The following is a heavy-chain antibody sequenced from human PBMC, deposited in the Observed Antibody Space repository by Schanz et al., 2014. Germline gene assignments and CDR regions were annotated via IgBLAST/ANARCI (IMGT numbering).Heavy chain of an antibody. CDR1: GFTFSSYA. V-gene: IGHV3-23*03. CDR3: ARDHTTESYYSAGPPIDY. J-gene: IGHJ4*02. D-gene: IGHD1-26*01. CDR2: IFTDGRT. Sequence: EVQLVESGGGLVQPGGSLRLSCAASGFTFSSYAMSWVRQAPGKGLEWVSIIFTDGRTYYADSVKGRFTISRDNSKNTLFLQMNSLRAEDTAVYYCARDHTTESYYSAGPPIDYWGQGTLLTVSS.